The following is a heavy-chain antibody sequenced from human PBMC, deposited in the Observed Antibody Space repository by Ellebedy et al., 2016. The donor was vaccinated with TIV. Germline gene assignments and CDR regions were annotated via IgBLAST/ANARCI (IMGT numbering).Heavy chain of an antibody. J-gene: IGHJ4*02. CDR2: ISWNGGSR. V-gene: IGHV3-9*01. CDR3: AKDPGTTFTGTAPYYFDY. D-gene: IGHD1-14*01. CDR1: GFTFDDYA. Sequence: GGSLRPSXEASGFTFDDYAVHWVRQAPGKGLEWVSGISWNGGSRGYADSVKGRFTISRDNARNSLYLQMNSLRREDTALYYCAKDPGTTFTGTAPYYFDYWGQGTLVTVSS.